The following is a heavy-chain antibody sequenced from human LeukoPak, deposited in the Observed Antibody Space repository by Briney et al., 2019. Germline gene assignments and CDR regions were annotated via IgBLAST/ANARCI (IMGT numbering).Heavy chain of an antibody. CDR3: ARGSNVLRFLEWLSNSDY. D-gene: IGHD3-3*01. Sequence: GASVKVSCKASGYTFTSYGISWVRQAPGQGLEWMGWISAYNGNTNYAQKLQGRVTMTTDTSTSTAYMELRSLRSDDTAVYYCARGSNVLRFLEWLSNSDYWGQGTLVTASS. J-gene: IGHJ4*02. CDR1: GYTFTSYG. V-gene: IGHV1-18*01. CDR2: ISAYNGNT.